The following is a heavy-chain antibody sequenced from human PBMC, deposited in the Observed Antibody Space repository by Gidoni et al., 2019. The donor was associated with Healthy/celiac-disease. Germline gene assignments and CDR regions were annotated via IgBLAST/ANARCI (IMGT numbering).Heavy chain of an antibody. CDR2: IKQDGSEK. D-gene: IGHD6-25*01. CDR1: GFTFSSSW. J-gene: IGHJ6*02. CDR3: ARLGREDSSGRDYYYYYGMDV. Sequence: EVQLVESGGGLVQPGGSLRLSCASSGFTFSSSWLSWVRQAPGKGLEGVANIKQDGSEKYYVDSVKGRFTISRDNAKNSLYLQMNSLRAEDTAVYYCARLGREDSSGRDYYYYYGMDVWGQGTTVTVSS. V-gene: IGHV3-7*01.